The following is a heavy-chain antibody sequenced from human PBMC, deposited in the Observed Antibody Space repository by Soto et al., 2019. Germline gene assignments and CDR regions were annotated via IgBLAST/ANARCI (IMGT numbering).Heavy chain of an antibody. V-gene: IGHV4-30-4*01. CDR3: AREGGESSDGLYYFDS. D-gene: IGHD3-16*01. CDR1: GGSTSSDNY. Sequence: PSETLTLTCTVSGGSTSSDNYWSWIRQPPGKGLEWIGHIYYSGNTDYNPSLKSRLAISIDTSKNQFSLKLSSVTAADTAVYFCAREGGESSDGLYYFDSWGQGSLVTVSS. CDR2: IYYSGNT. J-gene: IGHJ4*02.